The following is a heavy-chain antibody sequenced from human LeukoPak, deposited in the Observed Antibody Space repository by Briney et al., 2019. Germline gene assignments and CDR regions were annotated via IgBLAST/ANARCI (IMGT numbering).Heavy chain of an antibody. CDR1: GYTFTVYY. J-gene: IGHJ5*02. CDR3: AREKRVAGSRGGFDP. D-gene: IGHD6-19*01. CDR2: INPNSGGT. V-gene: IGHV1-2*02. Sequence: ASVKVSCKASGYTFTVYYMHWVRQAPGQGLEWMGWINPNSGGTNYAQKFQGRVTMTRDTSISTAYMDLSRLISDDTAVYYCAREKRVAGSRGGFDPWGQGTLVTVSS.